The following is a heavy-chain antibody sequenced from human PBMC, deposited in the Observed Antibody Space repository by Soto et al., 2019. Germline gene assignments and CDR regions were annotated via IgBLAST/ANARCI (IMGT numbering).Heavy chain of an antibody. J-gene: IGHJ4*02. V-gene: IGHV1-69*13. Sequence: ASVKVSCKASGGTFSSYAISWVRQAPGQGLEWMGGIIPIFGTANYAQKFQGRVTITADESTSTAYMELSSLRSEDTAVYYCAREKDYYGSGSYYRCFDYWGQGTQVTVSS. CDR1: GGTFSSYA. CDR2: IIPIFGTA. CDR3: AREKDYYGSGSYYRCFDY. D-gene: IGHD3-10*01.